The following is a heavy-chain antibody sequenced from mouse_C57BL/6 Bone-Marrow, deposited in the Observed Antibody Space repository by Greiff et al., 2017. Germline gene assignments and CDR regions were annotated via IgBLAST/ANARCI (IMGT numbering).Heavy chain of an antibody. J-gene: IGHJ3*01. CDR2: INPSSGYT. CDR1: GYTFTSYW. Sequence: QVQLQQSGAELAKPGASVKLSCKASGYTFTSYWMHWVKQRPGQGLEWIGYINPSSGYTKYNQKFKDKATLTADKSSSTAYMQLRSLTYEASAVYYCARRGGSSYSWFAYWGQGTLVTVSA. V-gene: IGHV1-7*01. D-gene: IGHD1-1*01. CDR3: ARRGGSSYSWFAY.